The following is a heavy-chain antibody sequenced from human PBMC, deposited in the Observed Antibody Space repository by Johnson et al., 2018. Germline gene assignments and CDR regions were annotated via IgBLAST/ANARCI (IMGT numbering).Heavy chain of an antibody. CDR3: AKDPVDCSRTSGDAGTLRSPYFQH. D-gene: IGHD2-2*01. Sequence: VQLVQSGGGLVKPGGSLGLSCVASGFNFNNAWMNWVRQAPGKGLEWVSAISGSGGSSYYADSVKGRFTISRDNSKNTLYLQMNSLRAEDTAVYYCAKDPVDCSRTSGDAGTLRSPYFQHWGQGTLVTVSS. CDR2: ISGSGGSS. CDR1: GFNFNNAW. J-gene: IGHJ1*01. V-gene: IGHV3-23*04.